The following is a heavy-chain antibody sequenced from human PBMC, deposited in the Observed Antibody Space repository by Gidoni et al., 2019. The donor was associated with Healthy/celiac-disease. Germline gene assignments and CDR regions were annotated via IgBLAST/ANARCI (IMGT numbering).Heavy chain of an antibody. J-gene: IGHJ4*02. CDR2: ISGSGGST. V-gene: IGHV3-23*01. D-gene: IGHD6-19*01. CDR3: AKQWLVRSPFDY. CDR1: GFPFSRYA. Sequence: EVQLLESGGGLVQPGGSLRLSCAASGFPFSRYAMSWVRQAPGKGLEWFSAISGSGGSTYYEDSGKGRFTISRDNSKNTLYLQRNSLRAEDTAVYYCAKQWLVRSPFDYWGQGTLVTVSS.